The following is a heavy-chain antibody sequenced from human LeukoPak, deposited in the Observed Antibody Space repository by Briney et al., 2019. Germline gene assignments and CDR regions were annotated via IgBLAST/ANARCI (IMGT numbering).Heavy chain of an antibody. J-gene: IGHJ4*02. CDR1: GFSFSSYW. V-gene: IGHV3-74*01. CDR3: ARSMDGCDDH. CDR2: INNDGTAT. D-gene: IGHD5-12*01. Sequence: PGGSLRLSCAASGFSFSSYWMHWVRQAPEKGLVWVSRINNDGTATVYADSAKGRFTISRDNAKNTLSLQMNSLSAEDTAVSYCARSMDGCDDHGGQGILVTVAS.